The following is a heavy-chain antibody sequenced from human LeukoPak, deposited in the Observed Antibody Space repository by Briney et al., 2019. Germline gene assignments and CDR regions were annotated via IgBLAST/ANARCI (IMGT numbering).Heavy chain of an antibody. Sequence: PGGSLRLSCTTSGFTFDSYEMNWVRQAPGKGLEWISYISSGGSTIFYADSVKGRFTISRDNAKNSLFLQMNSLRVEDTAVYYCARDLAYYRSGRFFDYWGQGTLVTVSS. CDR3: ARDLAYYRSGRFFDY. CDR1: GFTFDSYE. D-gene: IGHD3-10*01. V-gene: IGHV3-48*03. CDR2: ISSGGSTI. J-gene: IGHJ4*02.